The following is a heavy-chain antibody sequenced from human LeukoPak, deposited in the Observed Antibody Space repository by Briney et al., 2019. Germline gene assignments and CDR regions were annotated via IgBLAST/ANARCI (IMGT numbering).Heavy chain of an antibody. CDR3: ARVGLYKQQLVDY. V-gene: IGHV4-39*07. Sequence: PSETLSLTCTVSGGSISSSSYYWGWIRQPPGKGLEWIGSIYYSGSTYYNPSLKSRVTISVDTSKNQFSLKLSSVTAADTAVYYCARVGLYKQQLVDYWGQGTLVTVSS. D-gene: IGHD6-13*01. J-gene: IGHJ4*02. CDR2: IYYSGST. CDR1: GGSISSSSYY.